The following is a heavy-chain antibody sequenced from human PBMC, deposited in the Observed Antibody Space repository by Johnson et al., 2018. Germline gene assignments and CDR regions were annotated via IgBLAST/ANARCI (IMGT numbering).Heavy chain of an antibody. CDR3: DRDSVYDFLGGYYYYRDV. D-gene: IGHD3-3*01. V-gene: IGHV3-30-3*01. CDR2: LSYDGRNK. Sequence: QVQLVESGGGVVQPGRSLRLSCAASGLTFSSYDMHWVRQAPGKGLEWVAVLSYDGRNKYYADSVKGRFTISRANSKTTLYLQMNSLSAEDTAVYCCDRDSVYDFLGGYYYYRDVWGKGTTVTVSS. CDR1: GLTFSSYD. J-gene: IGHJ6*03.